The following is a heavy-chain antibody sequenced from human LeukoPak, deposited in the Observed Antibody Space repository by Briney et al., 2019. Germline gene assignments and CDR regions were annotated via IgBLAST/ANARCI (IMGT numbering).Heavy chain of an antibody. CDR3: ASSHCGGDCYWVY. CDR1: GGTFSSYA. J-gene: IGHJ4*02. CDR2: IIPIFGTA. D-gene: IGHD2-21*02. Sequence: GASVKVSCKASGGTFSSYAISWVRQAPGQGPEWMGGIIPIFGTANYAQKFQGRVTITTDESTSTAYMELSSLRSEDTAVYYCASSHCGGDCYWVYWGQGTLITVSS. V-gene: IGHV1-69*05.